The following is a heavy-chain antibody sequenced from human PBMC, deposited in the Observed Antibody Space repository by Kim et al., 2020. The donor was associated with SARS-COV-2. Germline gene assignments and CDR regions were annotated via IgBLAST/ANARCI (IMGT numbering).Heavy chain of an antibody. CDR3: ARDPQLWFPLDY. D-gene: IGHD5-18*01. J-gene: IGHJ4*02. V-gene: IGHV1-18*01. Sequence: NYAQKLQGRVTMTTDTSTSTAYMELRSLRSDDTAVYYCARDPQLWFPLDYWGQGTLVTVSS.